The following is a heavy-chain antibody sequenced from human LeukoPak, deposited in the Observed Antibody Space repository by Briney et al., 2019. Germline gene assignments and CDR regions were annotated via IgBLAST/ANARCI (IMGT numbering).Heavy chain of an antibody. CDR3: AKVGSVTRYYYYYYMDV. J-gene: IGHJ6*03. V-gene: IGHV3-23*01. D-gene: IGHD6-25*01. Sequence: PGGSLRLSCAASGFTFSSYAMSWVRQAPGKGLEWVSAISGSGGSTYYADSVKGRFTISRDNSKDTLYLQMNNLRAEDTAVYYCAKVGSVTRYYYYYYMDVWGKGTTVTVSS. CDR1: GFTFSSYA. CDR2: ISGSGGST.